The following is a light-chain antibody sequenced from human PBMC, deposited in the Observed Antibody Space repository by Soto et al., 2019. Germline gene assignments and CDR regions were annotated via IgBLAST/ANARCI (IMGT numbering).Light chain of an antibody. CDR3: T. CDR2: AAS. CDR1: QNISSY. V-gene: IGKV1-39*01. Sequence: DIQMTQSPSSLSASVGDRVTMTCRASQNISSYLNWYQQKPGKAPNLLLYAASSLQSGVPSRFSGSGSGTDFTLTSNSLHCQQTYSTHRTFGQGTKVDIK. J-gene: IGKJ1*01.